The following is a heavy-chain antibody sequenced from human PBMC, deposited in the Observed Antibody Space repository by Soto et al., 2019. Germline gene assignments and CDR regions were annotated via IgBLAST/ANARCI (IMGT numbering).Heavy chain of an antibody. V-gene: IGHV1-24*01. CDR2: FDPEDGET. CDR3: AICFFGSGSQSRKYSYYYGMDV. Sequence: ASVKVSCKVSGYTLTELSMHWARQAPGKGLEWMGGFDPEDGETIYAQKFQGRVTMTEDTSTDTAYMELSSLRSEDTAVYYCAICFFGSGSQSRKYSYYYGMDVWGQGTTVTVSS. CDR1: GYTLTELS. D-gene: IGHD3-10*01. J-gene: IGHJ6*02.